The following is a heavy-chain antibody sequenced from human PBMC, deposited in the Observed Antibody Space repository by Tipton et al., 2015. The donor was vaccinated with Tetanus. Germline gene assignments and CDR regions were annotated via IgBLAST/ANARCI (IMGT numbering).Heavy chain of an antibody. V-gene: IGHV3-11*01. CDR1: GFTFSDHY. CDR2: ISSSGKTV. J-gene: IGHJ6*02. CDR3: ARRGCRGGSCYISPNYGMDV. Sequence: SLRLSCAASGFTFSDHYMSWIRQAPGEGLEWVSYISSSGKTVHYGDVVKGRFTISRDNAKNSLYLQMNSLRADDTAVYYCARRGCRGGSCYISPNYGMDVWGQGTTVTVSS. D-gene: IGHD2-15*01.